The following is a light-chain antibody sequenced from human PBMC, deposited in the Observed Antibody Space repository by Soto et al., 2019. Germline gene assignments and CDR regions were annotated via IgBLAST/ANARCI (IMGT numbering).Light chain of an antibody. CDR2: QAS. V-gene: IGKV3-15*01. CDR1: QHIRRN. J-gene: IGKJ4*01. CDR3: QQYEKWPPVT. Sequence: EIVMTQSPATLSVSPGDRSTLSCRASQHIRRNLAWYQQKPGQAPRLLIYQASTRAPGIPDRFNGGGFGTEFTLTISSLQSEEFAVYYGQQYEKWPPVTFGGGTKVEIK.